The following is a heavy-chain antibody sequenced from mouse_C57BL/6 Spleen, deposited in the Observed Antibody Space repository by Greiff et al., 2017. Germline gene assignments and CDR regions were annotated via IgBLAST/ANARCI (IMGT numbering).Heavy chain of an antibody. CDR3: ARRDDGYYPYAMDY. D-gene: IGHD2-3*01. CDR1: GYTFTSYG. CDR2: IYPRSGNT. J-gene: IGHJ4*01. Sequence: VHLQESGAELARPGASVKLSCKASGYTFTSYGISWVKQRTGQGLEWIGEIYPRSGNTYYNEKFKGKATLTADKSSSTAYMELRSLTSEDSAVYFCARRDDGYYPYAMDYWGQGTSVTVSS. V-gene: IGHV1-81*01.